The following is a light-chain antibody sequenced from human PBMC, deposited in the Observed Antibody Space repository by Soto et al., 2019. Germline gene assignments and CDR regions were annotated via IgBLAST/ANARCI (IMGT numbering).Light chain of an antibody. CDR1: QSISSR. J-gene: IGKJ4*01. Sequence: DIQMTQSRSTLSASVGDRVTISCRASQSISSRLAWYQQKAGKAPKLLIYKASGLQSGVPSRFSGSGSGTEFTLIISSLQPDDFATYYCQQYARNPLTFGGGTKVDIK. CDR3: QQYARNPLT. CDR2: KAS. V-gene: IGKV1-5*03.